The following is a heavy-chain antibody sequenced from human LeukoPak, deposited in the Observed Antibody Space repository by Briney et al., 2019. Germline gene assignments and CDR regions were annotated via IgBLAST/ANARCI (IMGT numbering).Heavy chain of an antibody. V-gene: IGHV4-59*11. D-gene: IGHD6-6*01. Sequence: SETLSLTCTVSGGSISSHYWSWIRQPPAKGLEWVGYIYYSGSTNYNPSLKSRVTISVATCKAQCSLKLSSVTAADAAVYYCASAARAYSSSLLFCYWGQGTLVTVSS. CDR3: ASAARAYSSSLLFCY. CDR1: GGSISSHY. J-gene: IGHJ4*02. CDR2: IYYSGST.